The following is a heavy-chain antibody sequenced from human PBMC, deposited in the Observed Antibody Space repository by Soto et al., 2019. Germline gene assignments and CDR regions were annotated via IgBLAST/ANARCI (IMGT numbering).Heavy chain of an antibody. CDR2: IIPIFGTP. D-gene: IGHD5-18*01. CDR3: AYSANHRYFFDS. J-gene: IGHJ5*01. CDR1: GGSFRSYA. V-gene: IGHV1-69*12. Sequence: QVQLVQSGDEGKKPGSSVKVSCKASGGSFRSYAVNWVRQAPGQGLECLGGIIPIFGTPNYAQKFHGRVSITADESTSTVYMDLISLTSEDTAVYYCAYSANHRYFFDSWGQGTLVTVSS.